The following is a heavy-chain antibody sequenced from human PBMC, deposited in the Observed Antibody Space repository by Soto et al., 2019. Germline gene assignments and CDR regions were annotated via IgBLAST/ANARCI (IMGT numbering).Heavy chain of an antibody. J-gene: IGHJ5*02. V-gene: IGHV1-69*12. Sequence: QVQLVQSGAEVKKPESSVKVSCKASGGSISSFAISWVRQAPGQGLDWMGGIIPIFDSANYAQKFQGRVTITADASTSTVYMELSSLRSEDTAVYYCARDDGSGWFFEAAWGQGTLVTVSS. CDR3: ARDDGSGWFFEAA. CDR2: IIPIFDSA. CDR1: GGSISSFA. D-gene: IGHD6-19*01.